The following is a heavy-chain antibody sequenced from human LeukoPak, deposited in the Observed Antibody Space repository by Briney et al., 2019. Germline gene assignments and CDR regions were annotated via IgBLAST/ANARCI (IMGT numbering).Heavy chain of an antibody. CDR2: INTYNGNT. V-gene: IGHV1-18*01. Sequence: ASVKVSCKASGYTFTTYGISWVRQAPGQGLEWMGWINTYNGNTNYAQKVQGRVTMTTDTSTSTAYMELRRLRSDDTAVYYCARARTGIDAFDIWGQGTMVTVSS. CDR1: GYTFTTYG. D-gene: IGHD3/OR15-3a*01. CDR3: ARARTGIDAFDI. J-gene: IGHJ3*02.